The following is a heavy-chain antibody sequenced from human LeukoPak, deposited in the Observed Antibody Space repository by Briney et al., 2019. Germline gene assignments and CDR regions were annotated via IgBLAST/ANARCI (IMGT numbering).Heavy chain of an antibody. CDR1: GSSFTTYW. Sequence: GGSLQISCQGSGSSFTTYWISWVRQMPGKGLEWMGRIDPSDSYTNYSPSFQGHVTISADKSISTAYLQWSSLKASDTAMYYCARHAPAFDIWGQGTMVTVSS. CDR3: ARHAPAFDI. V-gene: IGHV5-10-1*01. CDR2: IDPSDSYT. D-gene: IGHD2-2*01. J-gene: IGHJ3*02.